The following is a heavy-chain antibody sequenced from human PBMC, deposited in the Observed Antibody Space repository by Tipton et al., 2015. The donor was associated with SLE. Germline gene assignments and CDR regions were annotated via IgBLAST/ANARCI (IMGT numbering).Heavy chain of an antibody. CDR2: ISSSSSMI. D-gene: IGHD3-16*01. CDR3: ARGEGWTDAFDI. V-gene: IGHV3-48*02. J-gene: IGHJ3*02. CDR1: GFTFSSYS. Sequence: SLRLSCAVSGFTFSSYSMSWVRQAPGKGLEWVSYISSSSSMIYYADSVKGRFTISRDNAKNSLYLQMNSLRDEDTAVYYCARGEGWTDAFDIWGQGTMVTVSS.